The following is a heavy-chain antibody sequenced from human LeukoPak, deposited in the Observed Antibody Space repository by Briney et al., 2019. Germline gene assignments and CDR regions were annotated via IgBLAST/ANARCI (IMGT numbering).Heavy chain of an antibody. J-gene: IGHJ4*02. D-gene: IGHD5-18*01. CDR2: IIPILGIA. Sequence: SVKVSCKASGGTFSSYAISWVRQAPGQGLEWMGRIIPILGIANYAQKFQGRVTITADKSTSTAYMELSSLRSEDTAVYYCARVPKDTAMNAYYFDYWGQGTLVTVSS. CDR3: ARVPKDTAMNAYYFDY. V-gene: IGHV1-69*04. CDR1: GGTFSSYA.